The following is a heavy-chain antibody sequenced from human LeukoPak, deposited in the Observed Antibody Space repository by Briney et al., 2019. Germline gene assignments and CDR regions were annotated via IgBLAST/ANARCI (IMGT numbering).Heavy chain of an antibody. D-gene: IGHD2-21*02. J-gene: IGHJ4*02. CDR2: ISGSGGST. V-gene: IGHV3-23*01. CDR3: AKDVCGGDCGSPSPGSN. CDR1: GFTFSSYA. Sequence: GGSLRLSCAASGFTFSSYAMSWVRQAPGKGLEWVSAISGSGGSTYYADSVKGRFTISRDNSKNTLYLQMNSLRAEDTAVYYCAKDVCGGDCGSPSPGSNWGQGTLVTVSS.